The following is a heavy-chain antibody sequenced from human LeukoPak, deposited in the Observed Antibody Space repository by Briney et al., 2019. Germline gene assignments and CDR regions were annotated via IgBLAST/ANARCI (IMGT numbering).Heavy chain of an antibody. J-gene: IGHJ4*02. D-gene: IGHD5-18*01. V-gene: IGHV4-39*02. Sequence: SETLSLTCTVSGGSISSSNYYWGWIRQPPGKGLEWIASIHYSETTYYNPSLKSRVTISVDTSKNHFSLKLSSVTAADTAVYYCARDSLNQYSYGFDYWGQGTLVTVSS. CDR1: GGSISSSNYY. CDR3: ARDSLNQYSYGFDY. CDR2: IHYSETT.